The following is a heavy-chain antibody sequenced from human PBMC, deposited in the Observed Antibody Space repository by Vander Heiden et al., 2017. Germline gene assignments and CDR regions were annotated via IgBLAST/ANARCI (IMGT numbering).Heavy chain of an antibody. CDR2: IYYSGST. Sequence: QLQLQESGPGLVKPSETLSLTCTVSGGSISSSSYYWGWIRQPPGKGLEWIGSIYYSGSTYYNPSLKSRVTISVDTSKNQFSLKLSSVTAADTAVYYCASRSTMVRGFMDVWGQGTTVTVSS. V-gene: IGHV4-39*01. CDR3: ASRSTMVRGFMDV. J-gene: IGHJ6*02. CDR1: GGSISSSSYY. D-gene: IGHD3-10*01.